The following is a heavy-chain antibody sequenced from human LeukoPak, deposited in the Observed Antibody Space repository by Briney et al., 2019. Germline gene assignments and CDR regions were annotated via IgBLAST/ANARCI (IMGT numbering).Heavy chain of an antibody. J-gene: IGHJ6*03. CDR2: MSVIGGST. CDR1: GFTFSSYA. V-gene: IGHV3-23*01. Sequence: GGSLRLSCAASGFTFSSYAMTWVRQAPGKRLEWVSAMSVIGGSTYYADSVKGRFTISRDNSKNTPYLQMNSLRAEDTAVYYCAKDQTYGSMDVWGKGITVTVSS. CDR3: AKDQTYGSMDV. D-gene: IGHD4-17*01.